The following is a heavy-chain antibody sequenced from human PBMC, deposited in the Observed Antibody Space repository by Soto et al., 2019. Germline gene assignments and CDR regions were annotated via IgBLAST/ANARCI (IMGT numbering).Heavy chain of an antibody. CDR3: ARAEQGANHDFWSGYPGGFDY. CDR2: IYYSGST. D-gene: IGHD3-3*01. V-gene: IGHV4-59*01. Sequence: PSETLSLTCTVSGGSISSYYWSWIRLPPGKGLEWIGYIYYSGSTNYNPSLKSRVTISVDTSKNQFSLKLSPVTAADTAVYYCARAEQGANHDFWSGYPGGFDYWGQGTLVTVSS. CDR1: GGSISSYY. J-gene: IGHJ4*02.